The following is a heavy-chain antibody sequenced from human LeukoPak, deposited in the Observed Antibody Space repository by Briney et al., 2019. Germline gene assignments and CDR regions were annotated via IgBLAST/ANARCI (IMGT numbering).Heavy chain of an antibody. D-gene: IGHD5-24*01. CDR2: FNSDGSST. V-gene: IGHV3-74*01. Sequence: GGSLRLSCAASGFTFSNYWMHWVRHAPGMGLVWVSRFNSDGSSTGFADSVKGRFNISGDDAKNPLYLQMNSLRAEDTAVYYCARGETRRDGYKYYYYYGMDVWGQGTTVTVSS. J-gene: IGHJ6*02. CDR3: ARGETRRDGYKYYYYYGMDV. CDR1: GFTFSNYW.